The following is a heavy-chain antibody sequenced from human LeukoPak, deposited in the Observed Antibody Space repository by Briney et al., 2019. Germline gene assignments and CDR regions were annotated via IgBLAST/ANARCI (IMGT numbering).Heavy chain of an antibody. CDR3: ARASGSYRLRGWFDP. Sequence: GGSLRLSCAASGFTFSSYSMNWVRQAPGKGLEWVSSISSSSSYIYYADSVKGRFTISRDNAKNSLYLQMNSLRAEDTAVYYRARASGSYRLRGWFDPWGQGTLVTVSS. J-gene: IGHJ5*02. V-gene: IGHV3-21*01. CDR1: GFTFSSYS. D-gene: IGHD1-26*01. CDR2: ISSSSSYI.